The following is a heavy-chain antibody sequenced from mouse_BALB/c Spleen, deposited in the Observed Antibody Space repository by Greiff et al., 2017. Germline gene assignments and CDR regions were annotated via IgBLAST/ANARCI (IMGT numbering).Heavy chain of an antibody. D-gene: IGHD1-1*02. Sequence: QVQLQQSGAELMKPGASVKISCKATGYTFSSYWIEWVKQRPGHGLEWIGEILPGSGSTNYNEKFKGKATFTADTSSHPASRPLSSLTSEDSAVYYCARRCGKTMDYWGQGTSGTVSS. V-gene: IGHV1-9*01. CDR3: ARRCGKTMDY. J-gene: IGHJ4*01. CDR2: ILPGSGST. CDR1: GYTFSSYW.